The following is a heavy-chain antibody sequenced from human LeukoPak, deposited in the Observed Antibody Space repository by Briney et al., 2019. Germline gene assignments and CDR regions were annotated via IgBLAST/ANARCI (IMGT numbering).Heavy chain of an antibody. D-gene: IGHD2-21*02. CDR1: GFTFDDYA. V-gene: IGHV3-9*01. J-gene: IGHJ3*02. CDR2: ISWNSGSI. CDR3: ARRRSDFFDAFDI. Sequence: GGSLRLSCAASGFTFDDYAMHWVRQAPGKGLEWVSGISWNSGSIGYADSVKGRFTISRDNAKNSLYLQMNSLRAEDTAVYYCARRRSDFFDAFDIWGQGTMVTVSS.